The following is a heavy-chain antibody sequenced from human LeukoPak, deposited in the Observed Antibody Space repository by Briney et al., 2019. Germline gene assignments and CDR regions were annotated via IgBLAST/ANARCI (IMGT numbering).Heavy chain of an antibody. D-gene: IGHD2-15*01. V-gene: IGHV3-11*06. CDR2: ISSSSSYT. Sequence: PGGSLRLSCAASGFTFSDYYMSWIRQAPGKGLEWVSYISSSSSYTNYADSVKGRFTISRDNAKNSLYLQMNSLRAEDTAVDYCARLYCSGGSCHKDYYYYGMDVWGKGTTVTVSS. J-gene: IGHJ6*04. CDR1: GFTFSDYY. CDR3: ARLYCSGGSCHKDYYYYGMDV.